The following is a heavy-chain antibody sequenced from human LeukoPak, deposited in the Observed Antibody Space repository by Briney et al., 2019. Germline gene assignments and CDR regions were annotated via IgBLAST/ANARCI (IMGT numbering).Heavy chain of an antibody. V-gene: IGHV3-21*01. CDR1: KFTFSTYS. J-gene: IGHJ4*02. CDR3: ARVKFGDYAVDY. Sequence: GGSLRLSCAASKFTFSTYSMNWVRQAPGKGLEWVSSISASSDYIFYADSVKGRFTMSRDNAKNTLYLQMNSLRVEDTAVYYCARVKFGDYAVDYWGQGTLVIVSS. D-gene: IGHD4-17*01. CDR2: ISASSDYI.